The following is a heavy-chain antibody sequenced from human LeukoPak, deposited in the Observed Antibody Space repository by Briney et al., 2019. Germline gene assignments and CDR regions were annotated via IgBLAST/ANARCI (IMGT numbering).Heavy chain of an antibody. CDR2: IYYSGTT. V-gene: IGHV4-59*08. Sequence: SETLSLTCTVSGDSVTNYYWSWIWQPPGRGLEWIGYIYYSGTTNYNPSLKSRVTISVDTSKNQFSLKLSSVTAADTAVFYCARHVDPFYYGMDVWGQGTTVTVSS. J-gene: IGHJ6*02. CDR1: GDSVTNYY. CDR3: ARHVDPFYYGMDV. D-gene: IGHD2-15*01.